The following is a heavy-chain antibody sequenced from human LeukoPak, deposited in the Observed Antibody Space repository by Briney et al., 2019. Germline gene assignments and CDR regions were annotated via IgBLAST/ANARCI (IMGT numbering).Heavy chain of an antibody. D-gene: IGHD3-10*01. Sequence: SETLSLTCAVSGGSISSSNWWSWVRQSPGKGLEWIGEIYHSGSTNYNPSLKSRVSISVDKSKNQLSLKLSSVTAADTAVYYCARDGSGSYQLLYGTDVWGQGTTVTVSS. CDR1: GGSISSSNW. CDR2: IYHSGST. V-gene: IGHV4-4*02. J-gene: IGHJ6*02. CDR3: ARDGSGSYQLLYGTDV.